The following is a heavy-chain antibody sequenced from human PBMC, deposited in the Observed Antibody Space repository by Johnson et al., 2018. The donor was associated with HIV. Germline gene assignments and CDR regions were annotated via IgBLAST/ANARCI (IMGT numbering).Heavy chain of an antibody. Sequence: MLLVESGGGVVRPGGSLRLSCAASGFTFDDYGMSWVRQAPGKGLEWVSGINWNGGSKGCGDSVKGRFTISRDNAKNSLYMQMNSLRAEDTALYYCARGVGGAGDDAFDIWGQGTMVTVSS. J-gene: IGHJ3*02. D-gene: IGHD6-19*01. V-gene: IGHV3-20*04. CDR1: GFTFDDYG. CDR2: INWNGGSK. CDR3: ARGVGGAGDDAFDI.